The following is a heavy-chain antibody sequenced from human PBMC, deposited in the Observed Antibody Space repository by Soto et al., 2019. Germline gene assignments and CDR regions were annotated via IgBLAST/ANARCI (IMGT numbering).Heavy chain of an antibody. D-gene: IGHD6-19*01. V-gene: IGHV3-48*02. J-gene: IGHJ4*02. CDR3: TRDRPPHNTGWPIFEY. CDR2: ISGVNSDV. CDR1: GLTLSSFN. Sequence: GGSLRLSCAASGLTLSSFNMNWARQAPGKGQEWVSFISGVNSDVFYADSVKGRFTISRDNAKNALYLQMNSLRDEDTAVYYCTRDRPPHNTGWPIFEYWGQGTLVTVSS.